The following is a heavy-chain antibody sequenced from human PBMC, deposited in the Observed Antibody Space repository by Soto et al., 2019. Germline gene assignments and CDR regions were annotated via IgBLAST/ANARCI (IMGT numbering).Heavy chain of an antibody. D-gene: IGHD2-2*01. CDR1: GFTFDDYA. V-gene: IGHV3-9*01. J-gene: IGHJ4*02. CDR2: ISWNSGSI. Sequence: GGSLRLSCAASGFTFDDYAMHWVRQAPGKGLEWVSGISWNSGSIGYADSVKGRFTISRDNSKNTLYLQMNSLRAEDTAVYYCASGEVVPAARLDYWGQGTLVTVSS. CDR3: ASGEVVPAARLDY.